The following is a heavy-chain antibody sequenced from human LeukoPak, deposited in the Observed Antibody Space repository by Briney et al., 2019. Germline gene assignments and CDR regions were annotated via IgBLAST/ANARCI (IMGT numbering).Heavy chain of an antibody. CDR3: ARDGELRLGELSF. CDR1: GGTFSSYA. Sequence: ASVKVSCKASGGTFSSYAISWVRQAPGQGLEWMGGIIPIFGTANYAQKFQGRVTITADESTSTAYMELSSLRSEDTAVYYCARDGELRLGELSFWGQGTLVTVSS. J-gene: IGHJ4*02. CDR2: IIPIFGTA. V-gene: IGHV1-69*01. D-gene: IGHD3-16*02.